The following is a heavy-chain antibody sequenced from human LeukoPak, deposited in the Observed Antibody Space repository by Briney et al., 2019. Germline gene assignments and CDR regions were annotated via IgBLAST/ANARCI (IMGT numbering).Heavy chain of an antibody. V-gene: IGHV3-23*01. CDR3: AKDDRWLQFCC. J-gene: IGHJ4*02. CDR2: IIPSGHTT. Sequence: GGSLRLSCVASGFTFSSHGMNWVRQAPGKGLEWVSGIIPSGHTTYYADSVRGRFTISRDNSRNTVYLQMNSLRAEDTAVYYCAKDDRWLQFCCWGQGTLATVSA. CDR1: GFTFSSHG. D-gene: IGHD5-24*01.